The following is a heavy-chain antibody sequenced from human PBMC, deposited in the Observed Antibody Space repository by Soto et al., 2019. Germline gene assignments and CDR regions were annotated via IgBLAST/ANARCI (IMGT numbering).Heavy chain of an antibody. Sequence: PGGSLRLSCTASGFTLSSYWMNWVRQAPGKRPEWVANMGENENEKYYVDSGRFTLSRDNAKNSVDLQMNDLRVEDTAVYYCVRESFPGTGGFDMWGQGTRVTVSS. J-gene: IGHJ3*02. CDR2: MGENENEK. D-gene: IGHD2-8*02. CDR1: GFTLSSYW. CDR3: VRESFPGTGGFDM. V-gene: IGHV3-7*04.